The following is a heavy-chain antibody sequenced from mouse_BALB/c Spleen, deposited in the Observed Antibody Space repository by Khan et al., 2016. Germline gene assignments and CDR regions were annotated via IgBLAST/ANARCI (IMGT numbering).Heavy chain of an antibody. D-gene: IGHD1-2*01. Sequence: EVKLLESGGGLVQPGGSLKLSCAASGFDFSRYWMSWVRQAPGKGLEWIGEINPDSSTINYTPSLKDQFIISRDNAKNPLYLHMRKVRSEDTALYYCARAGDYGYFAYWGQGTLVTVSA. CDR3: ARAGDYGYFAY. CDR1: GFDFSRYW. CDR2: INPDSSTI. J-gene: IGHJ3*01. V-gene: IGHV4-1*02.